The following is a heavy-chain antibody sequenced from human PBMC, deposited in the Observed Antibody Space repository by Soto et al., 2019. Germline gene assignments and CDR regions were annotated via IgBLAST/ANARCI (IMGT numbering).Heavy chain of an antibody. Sequence: PSETLSLTCAVYGGSFSGYYWTWIRQPPGTGLEWIGEINHSGSTNYNPSLKSRVTISVDTSKNQFSLKLSSVTAADTAVYYCARGGRVRGSGSYHYAGYYGMDVWGQGTTVTVSS. D-gene: IGHD3-10*01. CDR2: INHSGST. J-gene: IGHJ6*02. V-gene: IGHV4-34*01. CDR3: ARGGRVRGSGSYHYAGYYGMDV. CDR1: GGSFSGYY.